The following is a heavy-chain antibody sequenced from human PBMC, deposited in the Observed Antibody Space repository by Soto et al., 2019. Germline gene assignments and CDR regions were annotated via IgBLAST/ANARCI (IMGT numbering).Heavy chain of an antibody. J-gene: IGHJ4*02. Sequence: ASVKVSCKASWYTFTNNYVLWIRQAPGQGLEWMGWINPNSGGTSYAQKFQDSVTMTRDTSISTAYMELSRLTSAGTAIYYCARFSSRYYYFDFWGQGTLVTVSS. CDR1: WYTFTNNY. V-gene: IGHV1-2*04. CDR3: ARFSSRYYYFDF. CDR2: INPNSGGT. D-gene: IGHD6-13*01.